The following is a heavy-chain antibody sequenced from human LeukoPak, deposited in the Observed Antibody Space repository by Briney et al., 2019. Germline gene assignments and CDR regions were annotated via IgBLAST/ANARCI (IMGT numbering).Heavy chain of an antibody. Sequence: SETLSLTCTVSGDSINSGDFYWTWIRQPPGKGLEWIGCMHYGGNTHYNSSLKSRLIISVDTSKNQFSLRLTSVTAADTAVYYCARGDYYYGSGSYYSPTFDYWGQGTLVTVSS. J-gene: IGHJ4*02. CDR2: MHYGGNT. V-gene: IGHV4-30-4*01. D-gene: IGHD3-10*01. CDR1: GDSINSGDFY. CDR3: ARGDYYYGSGSYYSPTFDY.